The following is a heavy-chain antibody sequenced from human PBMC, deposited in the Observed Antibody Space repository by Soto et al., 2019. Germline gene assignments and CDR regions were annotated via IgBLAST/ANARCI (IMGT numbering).Heavy chain of an antibody. Sequence: QLQLQESGSGLVKPSQTLSLTCAVSGDSISSGGYSWNWIRQPPGKGLEWIGYIYHSGGPDYNPSLKSRVTITVDSSNNQFSLNLRSVTAADTAVYYCARDSRSGYYLEYWGQGTLVTVPS. J-gene: IGHJ4*02. CDR3: ARDSRSGYYLEY. V-gene: IGHV4-30-2*01. CDR1: GDSISSGGYS. D-gene: IGHD3-22*01. CDR2: IYHSGGP.